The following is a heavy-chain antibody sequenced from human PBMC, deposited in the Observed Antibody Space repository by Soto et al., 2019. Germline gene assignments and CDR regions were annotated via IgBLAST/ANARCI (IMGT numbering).Heavy chain of an antibody. D-gene: IGHD3-22*01. Sequence: QVQLVESGGGVVQPGGSLRLSCAASGFTFSSYGMHWVRQAPGKGLEWVAMISYDGSSEYHADSVKGRFTVSRDDYTGTLYLEMSSLRAEDTAVYYCAKAPDWNYYDASGYHYDYWGQGTLVTVSS. CDR3: AKAPDWNYYDASGYHYDY. V-gene: IGHV3-30*18. CDR2: ISYDGSSE. CDR1: GFTFSSYG. J-gene: IGHJ4*02.